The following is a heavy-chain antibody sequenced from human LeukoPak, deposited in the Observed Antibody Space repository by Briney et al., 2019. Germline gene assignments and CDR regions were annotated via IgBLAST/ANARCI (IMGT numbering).Heavy chain of an antibody. CDR3: ARHSPSGITIFGVDSSFQF. CDR2: IYRSGST. CDR1: GYSISSGYH. J-gene: IGHJ4*02. V-gene: IGHV4-38-2*01. Sequence: ASETLSLTCAVSGYSISSGYHWGWIRQPPGKGLEWIGSIYRSGSTYYNPSLKSRVTISVDTSKNQFPLKLSSVTAADTAVYYCARHSPSGITIFGVDSSFQFWGQGTLVTVSS. D-gene: IGHD3-3*01.